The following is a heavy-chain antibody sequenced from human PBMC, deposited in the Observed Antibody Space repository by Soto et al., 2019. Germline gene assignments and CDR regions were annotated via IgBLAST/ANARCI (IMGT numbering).Heavy chain of an antibody. V-gene: IGHV3-11*03. D-gene: IGHD3-9*01. Sequence: VGSLRLSCAASGFTFSDYYMSWIRQAPGKGLEWVSYISSSSSYTNYADSVKGRFTISRDNSNRVVYLQMGSLTAGDTAVYYCAKTETFNGYYNAFDYWGQGTRVTVSS. CDR2: ISSSSSYT. CDR3: AKTETFNGYYNAFDY. J-gene: IGHJ4*02. CDR1: GFTFSDYY.